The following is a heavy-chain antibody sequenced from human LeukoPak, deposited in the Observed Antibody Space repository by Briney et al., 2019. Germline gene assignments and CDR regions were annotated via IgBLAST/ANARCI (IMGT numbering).Heavy chain of an antibody. Sequence: SETLSLTCTVSGGSISSSSYYWSWIRQPPGKGLEWIGYIYYSGSTNYNPSLKSRVTISVDTSKNQFSLKLSSVTAADTAVYYCAKRGYTYGGHFDYWGQGALVTVSS. V-gene: IGHV4-61*01. J-gene: IGHJ4*02. D-gene: IGHD5-18*01. CDR3: AKRGYTYGGHFDY. CDR1: GGSISSSSYY. CDR2: IYYSGST.